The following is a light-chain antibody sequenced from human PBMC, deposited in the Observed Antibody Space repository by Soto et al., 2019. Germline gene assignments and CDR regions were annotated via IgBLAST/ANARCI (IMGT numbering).Light chain of an antibody. V-gene: IGKV3-15*01. J-gene: IGKJ2*01. Sequence: EIVMTQTTATLSVSPGERATLSCRASQSVSSNLAWYQQKPGQAPRLLIYGESTRATGIPARFSASGSGTEFTLTISSLQSEDFAVYYCQQYNNWPQTFGQGTKLEIK. CDR3: QQYNNWPQT. CDR2: GES. CDR1: QSVSSN.